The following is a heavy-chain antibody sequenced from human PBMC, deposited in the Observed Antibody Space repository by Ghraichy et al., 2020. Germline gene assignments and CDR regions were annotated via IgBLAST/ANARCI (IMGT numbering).Heavy chain of an antibody. J-gene: IGHJ4*02. CDR2: ISSSSSTI. Sequence: GSLRLSCAASGFTFSSYSMNWVRQAPGKGLEWVSYISSSSSTIYYADSVKGRFTISRDNAKNSLYLQMNSLRDEDTAVYYCARRRITGTKGGFDYWGQGTLVTVSS. CDR3: ARRRITGTKGGFDY. D-gene: IGHD1-7*01. CDR1: GFTFSSYS. V-gene: IGHV3-48*02.